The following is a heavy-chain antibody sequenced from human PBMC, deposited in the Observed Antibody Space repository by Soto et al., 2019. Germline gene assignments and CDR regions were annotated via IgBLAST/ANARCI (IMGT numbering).Heavy chain of an antibody. D-gene: IGHD1-26*01. CDR2: IFSNDEK. J-gene: IGHJ6*02. Sequence: VTLKESGPVLVTLTETLTLTCTVSGFSLSNARMGVSWIRQPPGKALEWLAHIFSNDEKSYSTSLKSRLTISKDTSKSQVVLTMTNMDPVDTATYYDARTTDEPDYYYYGMDVWGQGTTVTVTS. V-gene: IGHV2-26*01. CDR3: ARTTDEPDYYYYGMDV. CDR1: GFSLSNARMG.